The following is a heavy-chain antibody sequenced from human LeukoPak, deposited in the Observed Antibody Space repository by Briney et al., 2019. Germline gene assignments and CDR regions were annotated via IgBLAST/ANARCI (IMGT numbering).Heavy chain of an antibody. CDR1: GFTFTTYS. V-gene: IGHV3-23*01. Sequence: GGSLRLSCEASGFTFTTYSMTWVRQAPGKGLEWVSAISGSGGSTYYADSVKGRFTISRDNSKNTLYLQMNSLRAEDTAVYYCAKDRASGWPNAFDIWGQGTMVTVSS. D-gene: IGHD6-19*01. J-gene: IGHJ3*02. CDR3: AKDRASGWPNAFDI. CDR2: ISGSGGST.